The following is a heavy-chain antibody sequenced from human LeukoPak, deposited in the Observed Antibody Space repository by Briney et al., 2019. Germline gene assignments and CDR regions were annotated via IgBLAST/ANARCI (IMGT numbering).Heavy chain of an antibody. J-gene: IGHJ6*02. CDR1: GFTFSSYS. CDR2: ISSSSSTI. D-gene: IGHD6-19*01. CDR3: ARDMSSSGWYDHGGMDV. Sequence: GGSLRLSCAASGFTFSSYSMNWVRQAPGKGLEWVSYISSSSSTIYYADSVKGRFTISRDNAKNSLYLQMNSLRAEDTAVCYCARDMSSSGWYDHGGMDVWGQGTTVTVSS. V-gene: IGHV3-48*01.